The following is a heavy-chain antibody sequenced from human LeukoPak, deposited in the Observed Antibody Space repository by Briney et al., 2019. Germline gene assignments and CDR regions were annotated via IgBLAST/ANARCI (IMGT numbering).Heavy chain of an antibody. CDR1: GFTFSNYA. J-gene: IGHJ4*02. CDR2: ISGSGDST. Sequence: PGGSLRLSCAASGFTFSNYAMSWVRQAPGKGLEWVSIISGSGDSTHYADSVKGRFTISRDNSKNTLYLQMNSLRGGDTAVYYCAKDGPDIVPVVAATYDYWGQGTLVTVSS. CDR3: AKDGPDIVPVVAATYDY. V-gene: IGHV3-23*01. D-gene: IGHD2-15*01.